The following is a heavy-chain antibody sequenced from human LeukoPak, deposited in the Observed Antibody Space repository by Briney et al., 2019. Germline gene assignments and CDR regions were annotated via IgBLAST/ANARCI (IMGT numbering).Heavy chain of an antibody. CDR1: GGSFRGYY. V-gene: IGHV4-34*01. J-gene: IGHJ6*02. CDR2: INHSGST. D-gene: IGHD2-2*01. Sequence: SETLSLTCAVYGGSFRGYYWSWIRQPPGKGLEWIGEINHSGSTNYNPSLKSRVTISVDTSKNQFSLKLSSVTAADTAVYYCARIGYCSSTSCYYYYGMDVWGQGTTVTVSS. CDR3: ARIGYCSSTSCYYYYGMDV.